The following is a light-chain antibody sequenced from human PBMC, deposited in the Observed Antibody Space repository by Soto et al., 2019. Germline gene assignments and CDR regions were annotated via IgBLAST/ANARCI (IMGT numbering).Light chain of an antibody. V-gene: IGLV2-14*01. Sequence: QSVLTQPASVSGSPGQSITISCTGTSSDVGSYNYVSWYQQHPVKAPKLMIYEVSNRPSGVSNRFSGSKSGNTASLTISGLQAEDEADYYCSSYTSSDTLVFGTGTKVTVL. J-gene: IGLJ1*01. CDR3: SSYTSSDTLV. CDR2: EVS. CDR1: SSDVGSYNY.